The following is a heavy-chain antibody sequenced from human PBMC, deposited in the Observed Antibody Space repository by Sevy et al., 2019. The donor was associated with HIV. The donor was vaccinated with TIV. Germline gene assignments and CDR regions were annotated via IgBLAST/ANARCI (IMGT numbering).Heavy chain of an antibody. J-gene: IGHJ4*02. CDR1: GFTFSSYG. D-gene: IGHD2-8*01. V-gene: IGHV3-30*18. CDR3: AKDVCTNGVCYLFDY. Sequence: GGSLRLSCAASGFTFSSYGMHWVRQAPGKGLEWVAVISYDGSNKYYADSVKGRFTISRDNSKNTLYLQMNSLRAEDTGVYYCAKDVCTNGVCYLFDYWGQGTLVTVSS. CDR2: ISYDGSNK.